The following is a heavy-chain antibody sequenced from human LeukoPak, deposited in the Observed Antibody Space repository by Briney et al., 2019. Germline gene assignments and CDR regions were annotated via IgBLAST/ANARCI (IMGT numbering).Heavy chain of an antibody. V-gene: IGHV3-66*01. CDR1: GFTFSTYA. CDR3: ARGLVGAAGLFDY. J-gene: IGHJ4*02. Sequence: GGSLRLSCAASGFTFSTYAMSWVRQAPGTGLEWVSVIYSNTNTYYADSVKGRFTISRDNSKNTLYLQMNSLRAEDTAVYYCARGLVGAAGLFDYWGQGALVTVSS. D-gene: IGHD6-13*01. CDR2: IYSNTNT.